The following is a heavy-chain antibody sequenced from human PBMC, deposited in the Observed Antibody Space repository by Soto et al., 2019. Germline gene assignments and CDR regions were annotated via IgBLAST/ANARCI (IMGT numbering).Heavy chain of an antibody. J-gene: IGHJ6*02. Sequence: QVQLQESGPGLVRPSETLSLICTVSGDSVSDKYWSWIRQPPGKGLEWIGQIYDPGSTNYNPSLKSPFTISVDTSKHQFSLELTSVTAGDTAVYYCAREGDYLGDGIDVWGQGTTVTVSS. CDR2: IYDPGST. D-gene: IGHD3-16*01. CDR3: AREGDYLGDGIDV. CDR1: GDSVSDKY. V-gene: IGHV4-59*02.